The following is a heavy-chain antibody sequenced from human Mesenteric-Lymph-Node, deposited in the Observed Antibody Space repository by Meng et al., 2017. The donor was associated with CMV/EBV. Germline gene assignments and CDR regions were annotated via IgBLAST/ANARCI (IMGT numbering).Heavy chain of an antibody. CDR2: IYYTGST. CDR3: ARNLYSYGSNWFDP. J-gene: IGHJ5*02. CDR1: GGSIISSGYY. Sequence: SETLSLTCSVSGGSIISSGYYWGWIRQPPGKGLEWIGSIYYTGSTYYNASLESRVTISVDTSKNQFSLRLSSVTAADTAVYYYARNLYSYGSNWFDPWGQGTLVTVSS. V-gene: IGHV4-39*01. D-gene: IGHD3-16*01.